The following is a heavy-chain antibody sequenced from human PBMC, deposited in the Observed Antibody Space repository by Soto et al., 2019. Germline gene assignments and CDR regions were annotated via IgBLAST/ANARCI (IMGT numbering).Heavy chain of an antibody. J-gene: IGHJ3*02. CDR2: ISSSSSTI. CDR1: GFTFSSYS. V-gene: IGHV3-48*01. Sequence: GGSLRLSCAASGFTFSSYSMNWVRQAPGKGLEWVSYISSSSSTIYYADSVKGRFTISRDNAKNSLYLQMNSLRAEDTAVYYCARPDYGDYSDAFDIWGQGTMVTVSS. D-gene: IGHD4-17*01. CDR3: ARPDYGDYSDAFDI.